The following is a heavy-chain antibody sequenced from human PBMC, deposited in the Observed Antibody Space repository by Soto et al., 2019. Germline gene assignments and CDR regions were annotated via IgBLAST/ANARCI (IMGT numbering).Heavy chain of an antibody. CDR2: IYYSGST. CDR1: GGSISSGDYY. Sequence: ASETLSLTCTVSGGSISSGDYYWSWIRQPPGKGLEWIGYIYYSGSTYYNPSLKSRVTISVDTSKNQFSLKLSSVTAADTAVYYCARVGSSWSGWGYYYYGMDVWGQGTTVTVSS. J-gene: IGHJ6*02. CDR3: ARVGSSWSGWGYYYYGMDV. D-gene: IGHD6-13*01. V-gene: IGHV4-30-4*01.